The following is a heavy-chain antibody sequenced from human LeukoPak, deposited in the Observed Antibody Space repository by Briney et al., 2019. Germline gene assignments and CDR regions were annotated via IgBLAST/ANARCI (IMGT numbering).Heavy chain of an antibody. CDR1: GASISSHY. V-gene: IGHV4-59*11. Sequence: SETLSLTCTVSGASISSHYWSWIRHPPAKGLEWIGDFSYSGSTNYNTSLKSRVTISADTSKNQFSLKLSSVTAADTAVYYCARAGGVHNTPMDLDYWGQGILVTVSS. CDR3: ARAGGVHNTPMDLDY. D-gene: IGHD5-18*01. J-gene: IGHJ4*02. CDR2: FSYSGST.